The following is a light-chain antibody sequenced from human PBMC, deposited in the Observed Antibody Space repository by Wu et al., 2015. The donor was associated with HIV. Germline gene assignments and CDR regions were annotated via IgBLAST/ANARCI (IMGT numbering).Light chain of an antibody. CDR1: QSIGTF. CDR3: QQSYSDILT. V-gene: IGKV1-39*01. J-gene: IGKJ4*01. CDR2: GAS. Sequence: DIQMTQSPSSLSASVGDRLTITCRTSQSIGTFLHWYQQKPGKAPKLLIHGASNLQGGVPSRFSGSGSGTDFTLTISSLQLEDFATYYCQQSYSDILTFGGGTKGGDQ.